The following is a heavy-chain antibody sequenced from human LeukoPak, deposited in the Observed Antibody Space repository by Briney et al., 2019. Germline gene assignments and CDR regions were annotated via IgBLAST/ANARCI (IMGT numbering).Heavy chain of an antibody. Sequence: GESLKISCKGSGYTFTGYYMHWVRQAPGQGLEWMGWINPNSGGTNYAQKFQGRVTMTRDTSISTAYMELSRLRSDDTAVYYCAREWDCSGGSCYSAAFDYWGQGTLVTVSS. CDR2: INPNSGGT. CDR3: AREWDCSGGSCYSAAFDY. J-gene: IGHJ4*02. V-gene: IGHV1-2*02. D-gene: IGHD2-15*01. CDR1: GYTFTGYY.